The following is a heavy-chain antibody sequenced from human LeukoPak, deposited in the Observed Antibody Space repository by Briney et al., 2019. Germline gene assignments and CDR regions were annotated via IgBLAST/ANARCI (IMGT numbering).Heavy chain of an antibody. CDR1: GFTFDDYG. V-gene: IGHV3-20*04. D-gene: IGHD6-13*01. J-gene: IGHJ4*02. Sequence: PGGSLRLSCAASGFTFDDYGMSWVRQAPGKGLEWVSGINWNGGSTGYADSVKGRFTISRDNAKTSLYLQMNSLRAEDTALYYCARDPPIAAAGTEDYWGQGTLVTVSS. CDR2: INWNGGST. CDR3: ARDPPIAAAGTEDY.